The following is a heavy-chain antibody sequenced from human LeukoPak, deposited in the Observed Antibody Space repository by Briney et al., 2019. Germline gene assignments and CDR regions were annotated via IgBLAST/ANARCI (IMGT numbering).Heavy chain of an antibody. V-gene: IGHV4-39*07. CDR3: ARAYSPPQWSPFDY. CDR1: GGSISSSSYY. CDR2: IYYSGST. J-gene: IGHJ4*02. Sequence: SETLSLTCTVSGGSISSSSYYWGWIRQPPGKGLEWIGSIYYSGSTYYNPSLKSRVTISVDTSKNQFSLKLSSVTAADTAVYYCARAYSPPQWSPFDYWGQGTLVTVSS. D-gene: IGHD6-13*01.